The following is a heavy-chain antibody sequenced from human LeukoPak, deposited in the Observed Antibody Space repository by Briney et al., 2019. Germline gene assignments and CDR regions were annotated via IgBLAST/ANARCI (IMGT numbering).Heavy chain of an antibody. V-gene: IGHV3-11*01. CDR1: GFTFSDYY. D-gene: IGHD3-3*01. CDR2: ISSSGSTI. J-gene: IGHJ4*02. CDR3: ARVSLEVINYFDY. Sequence: GGSLRLSCAASGFTFSDYYMSWIRQAPGKGLEWVSYISSSGSTIYYADSVKGRFTISRDNAKNSLYLQMNSLRAEDTAVYYCARVSLEVINYFDYWGQGTLVTVSS.